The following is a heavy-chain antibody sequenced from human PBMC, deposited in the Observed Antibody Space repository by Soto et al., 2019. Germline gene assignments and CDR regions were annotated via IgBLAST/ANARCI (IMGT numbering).Heavy chain of an antibody. J-gene: IGHJ6*02. V-gene: IGHV4-30-2*01. CDR3: ARAHYGDYGYGMDV. CDR2: IYDSRTT. D-gene: IGHD4-17*01. Sequence: WTWIRQPPGKGLEWIGYIYDSRTTYYNPSLKSRVTISVDRSKNQFSLKLSSVTAADTAVYYCARAHYGDYGYGMDVWGQGTTVTVSS.